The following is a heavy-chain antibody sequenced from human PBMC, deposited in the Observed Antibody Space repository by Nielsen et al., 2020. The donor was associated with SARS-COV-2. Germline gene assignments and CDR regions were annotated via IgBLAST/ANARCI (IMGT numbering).Heavy chain of an antibody. CDR1: GYTFTSYG. J-gene: IGHJ3*02. D-gene: IGHD2-15*01. CDR2: ISAYNGNT. CDR3: ARTAAVVAATHHSFDI. V-gene: IGHV1-18*01. Sequence: ASVKVSCKASGYTFTSYGISWVRQAPGQGLEWMGWISAYNGNTNYAQKLQGRVTMTTDTSTSTAYMELRSLRSDDTAVYYCARTAAVVAATHHSFDIWGQGTMVTVSS.